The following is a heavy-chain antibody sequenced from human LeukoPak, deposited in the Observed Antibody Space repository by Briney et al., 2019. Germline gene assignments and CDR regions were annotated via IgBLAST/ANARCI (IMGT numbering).Heavy chain of an antibody. CDR2: ISGSGGSGGGT. CDR3: AKDSSVHWSLFEYYMDV. CDR1: GFTFSSYA. V-gene: IGHV3-23*01. J-gene: IGHJ6*03. D-gene: IGHD3-9*01. Sequence: GGSLRLSCAASGFTFSSYAMSWVRQAPGKGLEWVSGISGSGGSGGGTYYADSVKGRFTISRDNSKNSLYLQMNSLRAEDTALYYCAKDSSVHWSLFEYYMDVWGKGTTVTVSS.